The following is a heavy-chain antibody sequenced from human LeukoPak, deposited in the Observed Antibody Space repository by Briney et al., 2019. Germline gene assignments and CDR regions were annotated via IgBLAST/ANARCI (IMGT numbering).Heavy chain of an antibody. V-gene: IGHV3-7*01. CDR2: IKEDGSEE. CDR1: GFTFSSYW. CDR3: ASEGEFGYGYFY. D-gene: IGHD5-18*01. Sequence: GGSLRLSCAASGFTFSSYWMSWVRQAPGKGLEWVANIKEDGSEEYYVDSVKGRFAISRDNAKNSLYLQMNSLRAEDTAVYYCASEGEFGYGYFYWGQGTLVTVSS. J-gene: IGHJ4*02.